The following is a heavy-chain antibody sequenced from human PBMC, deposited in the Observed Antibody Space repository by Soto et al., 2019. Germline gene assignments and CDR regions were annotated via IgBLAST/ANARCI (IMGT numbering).Heavy chain of an antibody. Sequence: QVQLVQSGAEVKKPGASVKVSCKASGYTFTSYDINWVRQATGQGLEWMGWMNPNSGNTGHAQKSQARLTMTRNTSISTAYMELRGLRSEDTAVYYCARAHPANYYGSGSYTRWSTYYYYYGMDVWGQGTTVTVSS. CDR1: GYTFTSYD. D-gene: IGHD3-10*01. CDR2: MNPNSGNT. CDR3: ARAHPANYYGSGSYTRWSTYYYYYGMDV. J-gene: IGHJ6*02. V-gene: IGHV1-8*01.